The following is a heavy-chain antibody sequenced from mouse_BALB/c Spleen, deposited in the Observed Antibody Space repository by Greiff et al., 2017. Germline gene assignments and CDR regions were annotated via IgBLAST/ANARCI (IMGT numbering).Heavy chain of an antibody. CDR1: GFTFSSYA. CDR3: ARDYYGPLYYFDY. V-gene: IGHV5-6-5*01. Sequence: DVKLVESGGGLVKPGGSLKLSCAASGFTFSSYAMSWVRQTPEKRLEWVASISSGGSTYYPDSVKGRFTISRDNARNILYLQMSSLRSEDTSMYYCARDYYGPLYYFDYWGQGTTLTVSS. D-gene: IGHD1-1*01. J-gene: IGHJ2*01. CDR2: ISSGGST.